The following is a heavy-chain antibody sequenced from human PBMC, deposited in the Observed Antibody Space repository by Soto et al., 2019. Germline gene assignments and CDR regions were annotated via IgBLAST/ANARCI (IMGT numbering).Heavy chain of an antibody. D-gene: IGHD1-26*01. Sequence: QVQLQESGPGLVKPSETLSLTCTVSGGSISSYYWSCIRQPPGKGLEWIGYIYYSGSTNYNPSLKSRVTKSVDTSKNQFSLKLSSVTAADTAVYYCAVAKVGDNWFDPWGQGTLVTVSS. CDR2: IYYSGST. V-gene: IGHV4-59*08. CDR1: GGSISSYY. J-gene: IGHJ5*02. CDR3: AVAKVGDNWFDP.